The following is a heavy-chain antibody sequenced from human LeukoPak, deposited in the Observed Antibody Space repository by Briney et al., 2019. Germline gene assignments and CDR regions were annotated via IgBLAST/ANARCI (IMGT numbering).Heavy chain of an antibody. J-gene: IGHJ4*02. D-gene: IGHD6-13*01. V-gene: IGHV3-23*01. CDR2: LSGSGGSK. CDR3: ARWTYSSSWDFDY. Sequence: GGSLRLSCAVSGFTFSSYAIRWVRQAAGKWLEWGSDLSGSGGSKYYEASAQGRFTIYRDNSKTTLYLQMHSLRAEDTAVYYCARWTYSSSWDFDYWGQGTLVTVSS. CDR1: GFTFSSYA.